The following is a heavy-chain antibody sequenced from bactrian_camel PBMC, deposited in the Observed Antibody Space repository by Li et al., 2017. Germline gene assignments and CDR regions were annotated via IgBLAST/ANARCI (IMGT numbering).Heavy chain of an antibody. CDR1: SYAYTMHC. Sequence: VQLVESGGGSVQSGGSLRLTCAASSYAYTMHCMGWFRQAPGKEREGVATIASTGLTNYADSVKGRFDISQDNAKKTLYLQMNSLQPEDTAMYYCAAAADLCSRQTIVVGLFGSWGRGTQVTVS. D-gene: IGHD2*01. J-gene: IGHJ6*01. CDR3: AAAADLCSRQTIVVGLFGS. CDR2: IASTGLT. V-gene: IGHV3S53*01.